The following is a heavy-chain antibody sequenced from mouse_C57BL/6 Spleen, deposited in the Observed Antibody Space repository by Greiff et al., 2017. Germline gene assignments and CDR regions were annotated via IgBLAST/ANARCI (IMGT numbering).Heavy chain of an antibody. CDR2: IYPGDGDT. V-gene: IGHV1-82*01. J-gene: IGHJ3*01. Sequence: QVQLKQSGPELVKPGASVKISCKASGYAFSSSWMNWVKQRPGKGLEWIGRIYPGDGDTNYNGKFKGKATLTADKSSSTAYMQLSSLTSEDSAVYFCARSWELGFAYWGQGTLVTVSA. D-gene: IGHD4-1*01. CDR3: ARSWELGFAY. CDR1: GYAFSSSW.